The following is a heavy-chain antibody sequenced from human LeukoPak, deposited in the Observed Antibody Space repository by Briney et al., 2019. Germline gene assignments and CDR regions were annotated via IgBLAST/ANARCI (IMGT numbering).Heavy chain of an antibody. V-gene: IGHV3-30-3*01. Sequence: GGALRLSCAASRFTFITYTMHGVGQAPGKGGEWVGAISYVVSNKYYADSVKGRFPISRDNYKNQLNLQMNRLRAEDKAVYHCARAGGPGSYYHYSGMDVWGQPTTLTVSS. D-gene: IGHD3-10*01. CDR3: ARAGGPGSYYHYSGMDV. CDR2: ISYVVSNK. J-gene: IGHJ6*02. CDR1: RFTFITYT.